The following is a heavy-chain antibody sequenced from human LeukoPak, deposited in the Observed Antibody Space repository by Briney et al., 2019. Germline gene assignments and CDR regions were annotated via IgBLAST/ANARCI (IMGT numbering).Heavy chain of an antibody. CDR2: ICYSGTT. V-gene: IGHV4-39*01. D-gene: IGHD2-21*02. CDR3: ARRLHYFDY. CDR1: GGSISSTYDH. J-gene: IGHJ4*02. Sequence: TPSETLSLTCTVSGGSISSTYDHWNWIRQPPGKGLEWLGSICYSGTTYYNPSLKGRVTIFVDTSNKRFSLRLRSVTAADTAVYYCARRLHYFDYWGQGSLVTVSS.